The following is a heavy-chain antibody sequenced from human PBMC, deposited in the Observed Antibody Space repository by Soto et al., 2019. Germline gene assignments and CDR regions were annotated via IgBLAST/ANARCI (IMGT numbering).Heavy chain of an antibody. CDR3: APVWFGESQH. V-gene: IGHV4-39*01. D-gene: IGHD3-10*01. CDR1: GGSISSSSYY. CDR2: IYYSGST. Sequence: QLQLQESGPGLVKPSETLSLTCTVSGGSISSSSYYWGWIRQPPGKGLEWIGSIYYSGSTYYNPARKSRVTLYVDTSHNQFSLKLRSVAAADTAVSCRAPVWFGESQHWGQGTLVTVSS. J-gene: IGHJ1*01.